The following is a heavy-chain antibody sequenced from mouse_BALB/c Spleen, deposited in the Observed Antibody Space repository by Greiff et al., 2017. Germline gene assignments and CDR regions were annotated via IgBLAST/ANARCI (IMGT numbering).Heavy chain of an antibody. D-gene: IGHD2-14*01. V-gene: IGHV7-3*02. Sequence: EVKLVESGGGLVQPGGSLRLSCATSGFTFTDYYMSWVRQPPGKALEWLGFIRNKANGYTTEYSASVKGRFTISRDNSQSILYLQMNTLRAEDSATYYCARVYYYRSWYFDVWGAGTTVTVSS. J-gene: IGHJ1*01. CDR1: GFTFTDYY. CDR3: ARVYYYRSWYFDV. CDR2: IRNKANGYTT.